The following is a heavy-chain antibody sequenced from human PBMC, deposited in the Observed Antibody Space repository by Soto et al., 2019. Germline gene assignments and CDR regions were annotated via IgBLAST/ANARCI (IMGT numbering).Heavy chain of an antibody. CDR1: EFTFSSYG. CDR2: ISYDGSNK. D-gene: IGHD6-13*01. J-gene: IGHJ4*02. V-gene: IGHV3-30*18. Sequence: GGSLRLSCAASEFTFSSYGMHWVRQAPGKGLEWVAVISYDGSNKYYADSVKGRFTISRDNSKNTLYLQMNSLRAEDTAVYYCAKVGVAAPFDYWCQGTLVTV. CDR3: AKVGVAAPFDY.